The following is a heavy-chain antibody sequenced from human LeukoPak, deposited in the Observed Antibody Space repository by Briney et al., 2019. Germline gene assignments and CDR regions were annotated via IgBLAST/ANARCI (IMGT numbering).Heavy chain of an antibody. V-gene: IGHV3-30*18. CDR1: GFTFSSYG. CDR2: ISYDGSNK. CDR3: AKALRPSGWFFDY. D-gene: IGHD6-19*01. Sequence: GGSLRLSCAASGFTFSSYGMHWVRQAPGKGLEWVAVISYDGSNKYHADSVKGRFTISRDNSKNTLYLQMNSLRAEDTAVYYCAKALRPSGWFFDYWGQGTLVTVSS. J-gene: IGHJ4*02.